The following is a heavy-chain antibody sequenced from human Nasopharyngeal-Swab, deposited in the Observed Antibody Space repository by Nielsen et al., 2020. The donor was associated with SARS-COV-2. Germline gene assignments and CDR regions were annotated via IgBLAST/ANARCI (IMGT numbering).Heavy chain of an antibody. J-gene: IGHJ4*02. CDR3: ARDLGSTFYYFDY. Sequence: WIRQPPGKGLQWISYITSGNSVQYADSVRGRFTISRDNAKNSLYLQMNSLTAEDTAVYYCARDLGSTFYYFDYWGQGTLVTVSS. V-gene: IGHV3-69-1*01. D-gene: IGHD3-10*01. CDR2: ITSGNSV.